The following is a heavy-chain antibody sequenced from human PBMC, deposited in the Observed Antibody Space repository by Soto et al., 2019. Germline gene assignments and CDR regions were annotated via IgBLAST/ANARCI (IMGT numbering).Heavy chain of an antibody. V-gene: IGHV4-59*01. CDR2: IYYSGST. CDR1: GGSISSYY. J-gene: IGHJ6*02. D-gene: IGHD1-7*01. CDR3: ARDSNWNYGDYYGMDV. Sequence: SETLSLTCTVSGGSISSYYWSWIRQPPGKGLEWIGYIYYSGSTNYNPSLKSRVTISVDTSKNQFSLKLSSVTAADTAVYYCARDSNWNYGDYYGMDVWGQGTTVTVSS.